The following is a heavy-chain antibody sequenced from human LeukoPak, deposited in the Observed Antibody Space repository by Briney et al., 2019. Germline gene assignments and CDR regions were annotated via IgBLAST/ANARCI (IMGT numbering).Heavy chain of an antibody. CDR1: GGTFSSYA. Sequence: SVKVSCKASGGTFSSYAISWVRQAPGQGLEWMGGIIPIFGTANYAQKFQGRVTITADESTSTAYMELSSLRSEDTAVYYCERAFLPYYDRSGYNDYWGQGTLVPVSS. CDR3: ERAFLPYYDRSGYNDY. D-gene: IGHD3-22*01. V-gene: IGHV1-69*13. J-gene: IGHJ4*02. CDR2: IIPIFGTA.